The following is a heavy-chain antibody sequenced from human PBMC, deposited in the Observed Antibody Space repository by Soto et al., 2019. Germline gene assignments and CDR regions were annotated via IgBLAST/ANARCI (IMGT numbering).Heavy chain of an antibody. Sequence: SDTLSLTSTFSGFSISSYYWSWIRQPPGKGLEWIGYIYYSGSTNYNPSLKSRVTISVDTSKNQFSLKLSSVTAADTAVYYCAKALRVADEGGYRNDYEVATYYFDYWGQGTLVTVSS. V-gene: IGHV4-59*01. D-gene: IGHD5-18*01. J-gene: IGHJ4*02. CDR3: AKALRVADEGGYRNDYEVATYYFDY. CDR1: GFSISSYY. CDR2: IYYSGST.